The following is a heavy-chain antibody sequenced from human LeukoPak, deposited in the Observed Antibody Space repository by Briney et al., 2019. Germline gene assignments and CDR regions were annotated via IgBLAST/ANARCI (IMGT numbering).Heavy chain of an antibody. CDR3: ARDRSLYDSSGYGDY. CDR1: GFTFSSYS. CDR2: ISSSSSTI. J-gene: IGHJ4*02. D-gene: IGHD3-22*01. Sequence: GGSLRLSCAASGFTFSSYSMNWVRQAPGKGLEWVSYISSSSSTIYYADSVKGRFTISRDNAKNSLYLQMNSLRAEDTAVYYCARDRSLYDSSGYGDYWGQGTLVTVSS. V-gene: IGHV3-48*01.